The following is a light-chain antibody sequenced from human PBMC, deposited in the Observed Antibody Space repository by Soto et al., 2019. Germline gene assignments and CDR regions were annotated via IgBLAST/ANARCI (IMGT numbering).Light chain of an antibody. CDR1: QSVSSSY. J-gene: IGKJ2*01. V-gene: IGKV3-20*01. CDR3: HQYGSSPLYT. Sequence: EIVLTQSPGTLSLSPGERATLSCRVRQSVSSSYLAWYQQKPGQAPRLLIYGASSRATGIPDRFSGSGSGTDFTLTISRLEPEDFAVYYCHQYGSSPLYTFGQGTKLEIK. CDR2: GAS.